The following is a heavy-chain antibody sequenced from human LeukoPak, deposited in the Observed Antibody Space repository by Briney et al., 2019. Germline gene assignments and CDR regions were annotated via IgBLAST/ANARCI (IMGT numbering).Heavy chain of an antibody. D-gene: IGHD3-10*01. CDR2: ISSSSSTI. CDR3: AREGINNCLDP. CDR1: GFTFSQYN. J-gene: IGHJ5*02. V-gene: IGHV3-48*01. Sequence: GGSLRLSCAASGFTFSQYNMNWVRQAPGKGLEWVSYISSSSSTIYYADSVQGRFTISRDNAENSLYLQMNSLRAEDTAVYYCAREGINNCLDPWGQGTLVSVSS.